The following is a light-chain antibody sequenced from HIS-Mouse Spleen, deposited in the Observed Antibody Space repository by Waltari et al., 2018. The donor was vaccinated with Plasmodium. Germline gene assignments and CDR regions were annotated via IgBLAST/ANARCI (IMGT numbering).Light chain of an antibody. Sequence: QSALTQPASVSGSPGQSITISCTGTSSDVGGYNYVSWYQQHPGKAPKLMIYDVSNRPSGVSNRFSVSKSGNTAALTICGLQAEDEADYYCSSYTSSSTLNYVFGTGTKVTVL. J-gene: IGLJ1*01. CDR1: SSDVGGYNY. V-gene: IGLV2-14*03. CDR3: SSYTSSSTLNYV. CDR2: DVS.